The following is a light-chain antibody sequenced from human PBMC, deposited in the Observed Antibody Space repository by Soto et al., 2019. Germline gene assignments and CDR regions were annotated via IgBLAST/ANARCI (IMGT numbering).Light chain of an antibody. CDR1: ISDVGGYNY. Sequence: QSALTQPASVSGSPGQSITISCTGTISDVGGYNYVSWYQQHPGKAPKLMIYDVSNRPSGVSNRFSGSKSGNTASLTISGLQAEDDADYYCSSYTSSSTLGVFGTGTKVTVL. J-gene: IGLJ1*01. CDR3: SSYTSSSTLGV. V-gene: IGLV2-14*01. CDR2: DVS.